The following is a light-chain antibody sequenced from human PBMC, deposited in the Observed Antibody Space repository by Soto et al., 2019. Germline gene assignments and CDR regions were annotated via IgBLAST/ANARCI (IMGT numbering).Light chain of an antibody. CDR1: RIDVGGYNY. CDR3: SSYTPSGFV. CDR2: DVS. V-gene: IGLV2-14*01. Sequence: QSVLTEPVSPSGAPRQSMTHSCTGTRIDVGGYNYVSWFQQHPGKAPKLMIYDVSARPSEVSNRFSGSKSGNTASLTISGLQAEDEADYYCSSYTPSGFVFGPGTKVTVL. J-gene: IGLJ1*01.